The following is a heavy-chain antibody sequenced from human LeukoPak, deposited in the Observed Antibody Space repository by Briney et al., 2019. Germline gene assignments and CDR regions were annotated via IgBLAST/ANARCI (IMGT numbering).Heavy chain of an antibody. Sequence: PGGSLRLSCAATGFSLSTYGMHWVRQAPGKGLEWLAFIQSDGRNKYYADSVKGRFTISRDNSKNTLYLQMNSLRAEDTAVYYCARALGAAAGPYYYMDVWGKGTTVTVSS. J-gene: IGHJ6*03. V-gene: IGHV3-30*02. CDR2: IQSDGRNK. CDR1: GFSLSTYG. CDR3: ARALGAAAGPYYYMDV. D-gene: IGHD6-13*01.